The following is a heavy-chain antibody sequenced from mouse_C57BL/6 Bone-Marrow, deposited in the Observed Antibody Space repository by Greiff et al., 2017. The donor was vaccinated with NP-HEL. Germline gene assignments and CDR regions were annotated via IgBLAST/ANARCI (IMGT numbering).Heavy chain of an antibody. D-gene: IGHD2-14*01. V-gene: IGHV1-42*01. Sequence: EVQLQQSGPELVKPGASVKLSCKASGYSFTGYYMNWVKQSPEKSLEWIGEINPSTGGTTYNQKFKAKATLTVDKSSSTAYMQLKRLTSEDYAVFYCARRAGYTAWFAYWGQGTLVTVSA. CDR3: ARRAGYTAWFAY. CDR1: GYSFTGYY. J-gene: IGHJ3*01. CDR2: INPSTGGT.